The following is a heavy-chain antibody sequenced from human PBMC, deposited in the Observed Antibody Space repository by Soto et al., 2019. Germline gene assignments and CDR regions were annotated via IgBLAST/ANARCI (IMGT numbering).Heavy chain of an antibody. J-gene: IGHJ4*02. D-gene: IGHD3-16*02. Sequence: QITLKESGPTLVKPTQTLTLTCTFSGFSLSTSGVGVGWIRQPPGKALEWLALIYWDDDKRYSPSLKSRLTITKDTSKNQVVLTMTNMDPVDTATYYCARRRITFGGVIVTTPGFDYWGQGTLVTVSS. CDR2: IYWDDDK. V-gene: IGHV2-5*02. CDR1: GFSLSTSGVG. CDR3: ARRRITFGGVIVTTPGFDY.